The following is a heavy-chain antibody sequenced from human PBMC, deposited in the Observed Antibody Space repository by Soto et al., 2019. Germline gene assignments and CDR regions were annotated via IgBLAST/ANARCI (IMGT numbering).Heavy chain of an antibody. J-gene: IGHJ4*02. CDR1: VASLKTNHW. D-gene: IGHD2-8*01. Sequence: PAEIRSLTGTIFVASLKTNHWLSCFRQTPVTGLQWIVEIHNNGDTTYTPSLKSRVTMSLDKSKYHFSLSLTSVTAADTAVYYCARTRKSCTTSRCHDVYFDFWGRGTMVTVSS. V-gene: IGHV4-4*02. CDR3: ARTRKSCTTSRCHDVYFDF. CDR2: IHNNGDT.